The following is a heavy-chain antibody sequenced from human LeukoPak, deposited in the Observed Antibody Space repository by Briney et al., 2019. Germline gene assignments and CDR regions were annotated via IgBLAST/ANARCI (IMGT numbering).Heavy chain of an antibody. CDR2: ISYDGSNK. CDR1: GFTFSSYA. CDR3: ARSPLLRFLEWLGYYFDY. D-gene: IGHD3-3*01. Sequence: GGSLRLSCAASGFTFSSYAMHWVRQAPGKGLEWVAVISYDGSNKYYADSVKGRFTISRDNSKNTLYLQMNSLRAEDTAVYYCARSPLLRFLEWLGYYFDYWGQGTLVTVSS. J-gene: IGHJ4*02. V-gene: IGHV3-30-3*01.